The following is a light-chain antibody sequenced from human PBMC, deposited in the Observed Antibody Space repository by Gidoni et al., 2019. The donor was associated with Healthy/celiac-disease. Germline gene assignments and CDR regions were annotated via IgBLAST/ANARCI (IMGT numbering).Light chain of an antibody. V-gene: IGKV3-11*01. CDR3: QQRSNWPLFT. CDR1: QSVSSY. CDR2: DAS. J-gene: IGKJ3*01. Sequence: EIVLTQSPATLSLSPGERATLSCRASQSVSSYFAWYQQKPDQAPMLLIYDASNRATGIPARFSGGGSGTDFTLTISSREPEDFAVYYCQQRSNWPLFTFGPGTKVEIK.